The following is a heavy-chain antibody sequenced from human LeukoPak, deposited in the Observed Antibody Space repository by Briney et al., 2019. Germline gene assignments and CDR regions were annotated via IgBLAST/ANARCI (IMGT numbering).Heavy chain of an antibody. CDR1: GFTFSSYA. CDR3: AKRGTSGRVDY. CDR2: ISASGDST. J-gene: IGHJ4*02. D-gene: IGHD2-2*01. V-gene: IGHV3-23*01. Sequence: AGGSLRLSCAASGFTFSSYAMSWVRQAPGKGLEWVSAISASGDSTYYADSVKGRFTISRDNSKNTLYLQMNSLRAEDTAVYYCAKRGTSGRVDYWGQGTLVTVSS.